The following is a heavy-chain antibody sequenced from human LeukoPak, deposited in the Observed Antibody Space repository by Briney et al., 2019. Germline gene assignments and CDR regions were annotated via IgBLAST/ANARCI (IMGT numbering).Heavy chain of an antibody. J-gene: IGHJ4*02. CDR2: IYYSGST. D-gene: IGHD4-17*01. V-gene: IGHV4-59*01. Sequence: PSETLSLTCTVSGGSISSYYWSWIRQPPGKGLEWIGYIYYSGSTNYNPSLKSRVTISVDTSKNQFSLKLSSVTAADTAVYYCARGTVTTDYFDYWGQGTLVTASS. CDR1: GGSISSYY. CDR3: ARGTVTTDYFDY.